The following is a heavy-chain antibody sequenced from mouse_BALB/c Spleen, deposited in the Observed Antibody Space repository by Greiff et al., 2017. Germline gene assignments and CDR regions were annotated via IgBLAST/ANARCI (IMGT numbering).Heavy chain of an antibody. CDR3: ARYPLYYGSSYWYFDV. J-gene: IGHJ1*01. D-gene: IGHD1-1*01. Sequence: VQLKESGPSLVKPSQTLSLTCSVTGDSITSGYWNWIRKFPGNKLEYMGYISYSGSTYYNPSLKSRISITRDTSKNQYYLQLNSVTTEDTATYYCARYPLYYGSSYWYFDVWGAGTTVTVSS. CDR2: ISYSGST. V-gene: IGHV3-8*02. CDR1: GDSITSGY.